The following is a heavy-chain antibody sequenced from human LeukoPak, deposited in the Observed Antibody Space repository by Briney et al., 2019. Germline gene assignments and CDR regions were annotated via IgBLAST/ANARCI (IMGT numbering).Heavy chain of an antibody. Sequence: SETLSLTCTVSGGSISSSSYYWGWIRQPPGKGLEWIGSIYYSGSTYYNPSLKSRVTISVDTSKNQFSLKLSSATAADTAVYYCARDRSGGYYDSSGYYTWGQGTLVTVSS. D-gene: IGHD3-22*01. V-gene: IGHV4-39*07. CDR2: IYYSGST. J-gene: IGHJ5*02. CDR3: ARDRSGGYYDSSGYYT. CDR1: GGSISSSSYY.